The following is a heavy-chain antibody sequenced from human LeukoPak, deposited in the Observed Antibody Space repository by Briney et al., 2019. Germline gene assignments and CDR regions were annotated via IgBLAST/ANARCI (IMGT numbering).Heavy chain of an antibody. CDR3: ARGLELSRSWFDP. V-gene: IGHV1-69*01. CDR2: IIPIFGTA. Sequence: ASVKVSCKASGGTFSSYAISWVRQAPGQGLEWMGGIIPIFGTANYAQKFQGRGTITADESTSTAYMELVSLRSEDTAVYYCARGLELSRSWFDPWGQGTLVTVSS. CDR1: GGTFSSYA. J-gene: IGHJ5*02. D-gene: IGHD1-7*01.